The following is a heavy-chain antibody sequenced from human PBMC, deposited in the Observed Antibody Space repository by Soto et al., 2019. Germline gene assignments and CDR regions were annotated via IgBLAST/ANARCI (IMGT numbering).Heavy chain of an antibody. CDR3: ARGGYCSSTSCYYYYYYGMDV. D-gene: IGHD2-2*01. V-gene: IGHV4-30-4*01. CDR2: IYYSGST. Sequence: PSETLSLTCAVYGESCSGYYWSWIRQPPGKGLEWIGYIYYSGSTYYNPSLKSRVTISVDTSKSQFSLKLSSVTAADTAVYYCARGGYCSSTSCYYYYYYGMDVWGQGTTVTVSS. CDR1: GESCSGYY. J-gene: IGHJ6*02.